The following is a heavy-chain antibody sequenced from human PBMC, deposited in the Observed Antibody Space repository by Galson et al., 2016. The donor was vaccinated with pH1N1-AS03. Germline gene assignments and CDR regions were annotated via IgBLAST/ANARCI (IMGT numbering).Heavy chain of an antibody. CDR2: INQDGSEK. J-gene: IGHJ4*02. Sequence: SLRLSCAASGFTFNSYWMSWARQAPGKGPEWVAHINQDGSEKYYVDSVKGRFTISRDNAKDSLYLQMNSLRAEDTAVYYCASAPRGSGSSYYFDYWGQGTLVTVSS. CDR3: ASAPRGSGSSYYFDY. D-gene: IGHD6-6*01. V-gene: IGHV3-7*03. CDR1: GFTFNSYW.